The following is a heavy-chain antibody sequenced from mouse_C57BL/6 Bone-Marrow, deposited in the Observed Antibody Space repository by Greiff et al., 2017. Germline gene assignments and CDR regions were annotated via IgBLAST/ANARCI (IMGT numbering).Heavy chain of an antibody. CDR2: IYPGNSDT. CDR3: TRSYYINYVGFAY. J-gene: IGHJ3*01. Sequence: EVQLQQSGTVLARPGASVKMSCKTSGYTFTSYWMHWVKQRPGQGLEWIGAIYPGNSDTSYNQKFKGKAKLTAVTSASTAYMELSSLTNEDSAVYYCTRSYYINYVGFAYWGQGTLVTVSA. V-gene: IGHV1-5*01. CDR1: GYTFTSYW. D-gene: IGHD2-5*01.